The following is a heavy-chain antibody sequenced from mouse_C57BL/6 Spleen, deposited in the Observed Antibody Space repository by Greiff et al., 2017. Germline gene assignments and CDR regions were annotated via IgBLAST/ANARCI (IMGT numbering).Heavy chain of an antibody. J-gene: IGHJ1*03. D-gene: IGHD2-2*01. CDR3: ARHAGGYDWYFDV. CDR2: IWSDGST. V-gene: IGHV2-6-1*01. CDR1: GFSLTSYG. Sequence: VKLQESGPGLVAPSQSLSITCTVSGFSLTSYGVHWVRQPPGKGLEWLVVIWSDGSTTYNSALKSRLSISKDNSKSQVFLKMNSLQTDDTAMYYCARHAGGYDWYFDVWGTGTTVTVSS.